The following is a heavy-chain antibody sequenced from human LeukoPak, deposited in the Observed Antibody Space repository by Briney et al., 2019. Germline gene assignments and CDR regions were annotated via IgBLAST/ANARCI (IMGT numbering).Heavy chain of an antibody. Sequence: PGGSLRLSCAPSVFTFKKYDVTRVRQAPGKGLEWVSGIRASGGATYYADSVKGRFNISRDNSENTLYLLMNSVRGEDTAIYYCALLGSKLLWRIDYWGQGTLVTVSS. J-gene: IGHJ4*02. CDR1: VFTFKKYD. CDR2: IRASGGAT. D-gene: IGHD3-10*01. CDR3: ALLGSKLLWRIDY. V-gene: IGHV3-23*01.